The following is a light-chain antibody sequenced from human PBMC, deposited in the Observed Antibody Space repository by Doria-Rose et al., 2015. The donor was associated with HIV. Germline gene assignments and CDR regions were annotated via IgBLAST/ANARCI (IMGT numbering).Light chain of an antibody. CDR1: SSDVGAYNY. CDR2: DVS. Sequence: VSGSPGQSITISCTGTSSDVGAYNYVSWYQLHPGKAPKLMVYDVSDRPSGVSRRFSGSKSGNTDSLTISGLQAEDEADYYCTSYTYIDTYVFGTGTTVTVL. J-gene: IGLJ1*01. CDR3: TSYTYIDTYV. V-gene: IGLV2-14*01.